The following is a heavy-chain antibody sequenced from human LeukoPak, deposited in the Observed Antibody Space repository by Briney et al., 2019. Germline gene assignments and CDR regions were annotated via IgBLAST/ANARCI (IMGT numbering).Heavy chain of an antibody. V-gene: IGHV1-69*13. Sequence: GASVKVSCKASGGTFSSYAISWVRQAPGQGLEWMGGIIPIFGTANYAQKFQGRVTITADESTSTAYKELSSLRSEDTAVYYCARGYCSGGSCPGYWGQGTLVTVSS. CDR2: IIPIFGTA. D-gene: IGHD2-15*01. CDR3: ARGYCSGGSCPGY. J-gene: IGHJ4*02. CDR1: GGTFSSYA.